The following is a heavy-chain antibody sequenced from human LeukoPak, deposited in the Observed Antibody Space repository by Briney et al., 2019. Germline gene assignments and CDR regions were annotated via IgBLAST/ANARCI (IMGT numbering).Heavy chain of an antibody. Sequence: SETLSLTCTVSGGSISSYYWSWIRQPPGKGLEWSGYIYYSGSTNYNPSLKSRVTISVDTSKNQFSLNLSSVTAADTALYYCARGRGITLVRGVIWGFDYWGQGTLVTVSS. J-gene: IGHJ4*02. CDR1: GGSISSYY. V-gene: IGHV4-59*12. CDR2: IYYSGST. CDR3: ARGRGITLVRGVIWGFDY. D-gene: IGHD3-10*01.